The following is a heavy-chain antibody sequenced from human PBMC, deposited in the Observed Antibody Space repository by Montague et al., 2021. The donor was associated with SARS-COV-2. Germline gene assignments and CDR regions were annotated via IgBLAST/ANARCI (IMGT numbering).Heavy chain of an antibody. CDR3: AHKTGLRYFDWLFQTNPTGGYFDL. D-gene: IGHD3-9*01. CDR1: GFSLSTSGVG. Sequence: PALVKPTQTLTLTCTFSGFSLSTSGVGVGWIRQPPGKALEWLALIYWDDDKRYSPSLKSRLTITKDTSKNQVVLKMTNMDPVDTATYYCAHKTGLRYFDWLFQTNPTGGYFDLWGRGTLVTVSS. V-gene: IGHV2-5*02. J-gene: IGHJ2*01. CDR2: IYWDDDK.